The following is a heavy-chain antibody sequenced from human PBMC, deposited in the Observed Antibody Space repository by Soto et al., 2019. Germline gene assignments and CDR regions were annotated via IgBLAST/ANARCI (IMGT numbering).Heavy chain of an antibody. V-gene: IGHV2-5*02. CDR2: ISWDDDK. Sequence: QITLKEYGPTLVKPTQTLTLTCTFSGCSRSTSGVGVGRLRQPPGNALEWLALISWDDDKRYSPSLRSRLTISKDTSKNQVVLTMTNMDPVDTATYYCIQSRCGGDCLQSYASHYYYGMDVWCQGATVTGSS. CDR3: IQSRCGGDCLQSYASHYYYGMDV. CDR1: GCSRSTSGVG. J-gene: IGHJ6*02. D-gene: IGHD2-21*02.